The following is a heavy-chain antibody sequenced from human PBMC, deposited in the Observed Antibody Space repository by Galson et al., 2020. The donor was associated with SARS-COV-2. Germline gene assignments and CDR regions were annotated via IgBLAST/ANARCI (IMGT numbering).Heavy chain of an antibody. V-gene: IGHV3-74*01. Sequence: GESLKISCAASGLTSGLTFSTYWMHWVRQAPGKGLVWVSRINGDGSGTSYADSVRGQFTISRDNAKNTLYLQMNSLTTEDTAVYYCTRDWGAAGSTNAFDIWGQGTVVTVSS. CDR3: TRDWGAAGSTNAFDI. J-gene: IGHJ3*02. CDR1: GLTSGLTFSTYW. CDR2: INGDGSGT. D-gene: IGHD6-13*01.